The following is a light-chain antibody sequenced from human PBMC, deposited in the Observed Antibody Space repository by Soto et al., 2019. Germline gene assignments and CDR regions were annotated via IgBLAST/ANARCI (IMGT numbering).Light chain of an antibody. CDR2: KAS. V-gene: IGKV1-5*03. CDR1: QSINNH. CDR3: QQYGNLGT. J-gene: IGKJ1*01. Sequence: TQSPSTLSASVGDRVTMTFRASQSINNHLNWYQHKPGKAPRLLIYKASTLESGVPATFSGSGSGTEFSLTISSLQPDDFATYYCQQYGNLGTFGQGTKVDIK.